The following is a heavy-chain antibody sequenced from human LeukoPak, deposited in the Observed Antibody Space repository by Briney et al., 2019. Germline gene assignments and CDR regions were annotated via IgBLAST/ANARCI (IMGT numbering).Heavy chain of an antibody. V-gene: IGHV3-23*01. CDR1: GFTLSTYA. D-gene: IGHD5/OR15-5a*01. CDR2: ISHSGGTS. Sequence: GGSLRLSCTASGFTLSTYAMNWVRQAPGKGLEWVSSISHSGGTSDYADSVKGRFTISRDNSKNTLYLQMNSLSAEDTAMYYCRRQFLVGVSWGPGTLVTVSS. J-gene: IGHJ5*02. CDR3: RRQFLVGVS.